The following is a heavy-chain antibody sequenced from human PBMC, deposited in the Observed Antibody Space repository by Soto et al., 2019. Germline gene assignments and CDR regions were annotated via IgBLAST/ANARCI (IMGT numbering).Heavy chain of an antibody. D-gene: IGHD6-13*01. J-gene: IGHJ4*02. CDR2: MNPNSGNT. V-gene: IGHV1-8*01. CDR3: ARAFRLSSSLIDY. CDR1: GYTFTSYD. Sequence: QVQLVQSGAEVKKPGASVKVSCKASGYTFTSYDINWVRQATGQGLEWMGWMNPNSGNTGYAQKFQGRVTMTSNTSISTAYTDLSSQSSEGSAVYYRARAFRLSSSLIDYWGQGTLVTVSS.